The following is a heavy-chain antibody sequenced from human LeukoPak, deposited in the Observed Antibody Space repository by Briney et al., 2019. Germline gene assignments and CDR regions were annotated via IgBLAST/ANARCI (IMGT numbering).Heavy chain of an antibody. CDR3: ARDNLYGSGTEHYGMDV. CDR2: IYYNGST. J-gene: IGHJ6*04. D-gene: IGHD3-10*01. V-gene: IGHV4-30-4*01. Sequence: PSQTLSLTCTVSGGSISSGDYYWSWIRQPPGMGLEWIGYIYYNGSTYYNPSLKSRVTISVDTSKNQFSLKLSSVTAADTAVYYCARDNLYGSGTEHYGMDVWGKGTTVTVSS. CDR1: GGSISSGDYY.